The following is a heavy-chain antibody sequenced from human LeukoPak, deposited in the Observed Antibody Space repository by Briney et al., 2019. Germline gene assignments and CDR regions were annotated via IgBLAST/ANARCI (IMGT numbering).Heavy chain of an antibody. D-gene: IGHD1-7*01. Sequence: ASVKVSCKASGYTFTSYCLHWVRQAPGQGLEWMGLINPSGTTTYAQNFQSRVTTTRDTSASTAYMELSSLRSDDTAVYYCAKCSETGTTRWFDPWGQGTLVTVSS. J-gene: IGHJ5*02. CDR2: INPSGTT. CDR1: GYTFTSYC. V-gene: IGHV1-46*01. CDR3: AKCSETGTTRWFDP.